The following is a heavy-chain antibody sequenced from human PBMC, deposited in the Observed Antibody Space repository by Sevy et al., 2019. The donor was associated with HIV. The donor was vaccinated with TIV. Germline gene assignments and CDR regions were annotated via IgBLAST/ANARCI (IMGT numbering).Heavy chain of an antibody. J-gene: IGHJ3*02. V-gene: IGHV4-61*01. CDR1: GGSVSSGSYY. CDR2: IYYSGNT. Sequence: SETLSLTCTVSGGSVSSGSYYWSWIRQPPGKGLEWIGYIYYSGNTNYNPSLKSRVTISVDTSKNQFSLKLSSVTAADTAVYYCAREGGNGGNSGDAFDIWGQGTMVTVSS. CDR3: AREGGNGGNSGDAFDI. D-gene: IGHD2-21*02.